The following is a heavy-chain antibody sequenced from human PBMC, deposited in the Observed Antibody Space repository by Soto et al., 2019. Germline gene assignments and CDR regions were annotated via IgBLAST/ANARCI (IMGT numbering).Heavy chain of an antibody. D-gene: IGHD6-6*01. CDR1: GESISSGGYY. V-gene: IGHV4-31*03. J-gene: IGHJ5*02. CDR3: ARAFSSSSAVDL. Sequence: SETLSLTCTVSGESISSGGYYWSWIRHHPGKGLEWIGYIYDSESAYYNPSLKSRVAISMDTSKNQFAMRLSSVTAADTAVYFCARAFSSSSAVDLWGQGTQVTVSS. CDR2: IYDSESA.